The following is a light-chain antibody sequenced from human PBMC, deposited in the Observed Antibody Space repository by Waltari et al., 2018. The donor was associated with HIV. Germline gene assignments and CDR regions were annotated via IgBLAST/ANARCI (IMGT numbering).Light chain of an antibody. J-gene: IGLJ2*01. CDR2: EVS. Sequence: QSALTQPASVSGSPGQSITIPCTGTSSDVGGYNLVSWDQQHPGKAPKLMIYEVSKRPSGVSNHFSGSKSGNTASLTISGLQAEDEADYYCCAYAGSTTYVIFGGGTKLTVL. CDR3: CAYAGSTTYVI. CDR1: SSDVGGYNL. V-gene: IGLV2-23*02.